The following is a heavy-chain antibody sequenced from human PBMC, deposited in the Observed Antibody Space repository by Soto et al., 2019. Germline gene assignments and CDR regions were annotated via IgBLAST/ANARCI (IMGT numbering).Heavy chain of an antibody. CDR3: ARGLRRQLLNWFDP. CDR1: GGSISSYY. J-gene: IGHJ5*02. CDR2: IYYIGST. Sequence: ATLALTCTVSGGSISSYYWSWIRQPPGKGLEWIGYIYYIGSTNYNPSLKSRVTISVDTSKNQFSLKLSSVTAADTAVYYCARGLRRQLLNWFDPWGQGTLVTVSS. D-gene: IGHD1-1*01. V-gene: IGHV4-59*01.